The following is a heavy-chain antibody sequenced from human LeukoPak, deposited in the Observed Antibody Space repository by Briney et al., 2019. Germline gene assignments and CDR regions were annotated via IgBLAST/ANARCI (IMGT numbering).Heavy chain of an antibody. J-gene: IGHJ4*02. V-gene: IGHV3-73*01. D-gene: IGHD4-17*01. CDR1: GFTFSGSA. CDR3: TRRLMTTVNDY. CDR2: IRSKANDHAT. Sequence: GGSLKLSCAGSGFTFSGSAMHWVRQSPGKGLEWVGRIRSKANDHATAYAASVRGRFTISRDDSENTAYLQMNSLKTEDTAIYYCTRRLMTTVNDYWGQGTLVTVSS.